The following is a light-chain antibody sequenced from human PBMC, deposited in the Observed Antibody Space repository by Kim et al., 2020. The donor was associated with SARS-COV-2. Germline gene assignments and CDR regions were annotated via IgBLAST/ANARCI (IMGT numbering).Light chain of an antibody. Sequence: DIVMTQSPDSLAVSLGERATINCKSSQSVLNRSNNKNYLTWYQQKPGQPPKLLIYWASTRESGVPDRFRGSGCGTVFPLPIRSLQTEEVAVYYCQKYYSPLRTLGKGPKREI. CDR1: QSVLNRSNNKNY. V-gene: IGKV4-1*01. CDR2: WAS. CDR3: QKYYSPLRT. J-gene: IGKJ2*01.